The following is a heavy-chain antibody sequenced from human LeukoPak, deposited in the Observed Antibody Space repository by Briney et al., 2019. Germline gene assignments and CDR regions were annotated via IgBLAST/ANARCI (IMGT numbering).Heavy chain of an antibody. CDR3: VRAAIRVDFFDS. Sequence: GGPLCLSCAASGFIFGVHAMLWVRRAPGKGLECVSSISSSATYINYSDSGKGRFTISRNNAKNSLFLGMNSLRVAEADFYYCVRAAIRVDFFDSWGQGTLVTVSS. CDR2: ISSSATYI. CDR1: GFIFGVHA. D-gene: IGHD2-2*01. J-gene: IGHJ4*02. V-gene: IGHV3-21*01.